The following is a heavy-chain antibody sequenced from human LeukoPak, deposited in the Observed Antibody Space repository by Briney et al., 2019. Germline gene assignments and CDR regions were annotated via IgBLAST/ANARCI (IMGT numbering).Heavy chain of an antibody. V-gene: IGHV1-8*02. J-gene: IGHJ6*02. CDR3: ARVILRFLEWSGSYYGMDV. D-gene: IGHD3-3*01. Sequence: ASVKVSCKAFGYTFSSHDINWVRQATGQRPEWMGWMNPNSGNTGYAQKFQGRVTMTRNTSISTAYMELSSLRSEDTAVYYCARVILRFLEWSGSYYGMDVWGQGTTVTVSS. CDR1: GYTFSSHD. CDR2: MNPNSGNT.